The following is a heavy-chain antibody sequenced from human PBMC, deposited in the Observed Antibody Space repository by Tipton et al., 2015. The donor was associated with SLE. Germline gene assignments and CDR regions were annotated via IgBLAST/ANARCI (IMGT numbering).Heavy chain of an antibody. J-gene: IGHJ4*02. V-gene: IGHV3-23*01. CDR2: ISGSGHST. Sequence: SLRLSCAASGFIFSNYAMSWVRQAPGKGLEWVSAISGSGHSTYYADSVKGRFTISRDNSKNTLYVQMNSLRAEDTAVYYCAKGVLRFLDWSHYRTPYDCWGQGTLVTVSS. D-gene: IGHD3-3*01. CDR1: GFIFSNYA. CDR3: AKGVLRFLDWSHYRTPYDC.